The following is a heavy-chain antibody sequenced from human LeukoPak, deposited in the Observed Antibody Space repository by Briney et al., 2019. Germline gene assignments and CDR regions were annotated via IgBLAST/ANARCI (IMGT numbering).Heavy chain of an antibody. Sequence: PSETLSLTCAVYGGSFSGYYWSWIRQPPGKGLEWIGEINHSGSTNYNPSLKSRVTISVDTSKNQFSLKLSSVTAADTAVYYCARDVVRTGTTSDWGQGTLVTVSS. J-gene: IGHJ4*02. V-gene: IGHV4-34*01. CDR1: GGSFSGYY. CDR3: ARDVVRTGTTSD. CDR2: INHSGST. D-gene: IGHD1-1*01.